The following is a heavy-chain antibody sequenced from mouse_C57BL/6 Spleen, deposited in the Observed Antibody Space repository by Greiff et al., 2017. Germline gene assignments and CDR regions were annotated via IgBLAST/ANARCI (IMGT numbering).Heavy chain of an antibody. CDR1: GYTFTSYW. CDR2: IHPNSGST. D-gene: IGHD2-3*01. CDR3: ARGIYDGYSVFLYYAMDY. J-gene: IGHJ4*01. V-gene: IGHV1-64*01. Sequence: VQLQQPGAELVKPGASVKLSCKASGYTFTSYWMHWVKQRPGQGLEWIGMIHPNSGSTNYNEKFKSKATLTVDKSSSTAYMQLSSLTSEDSAVYYCARGIYDGYSVFLYYAMDYWGQGTSVTVSS.